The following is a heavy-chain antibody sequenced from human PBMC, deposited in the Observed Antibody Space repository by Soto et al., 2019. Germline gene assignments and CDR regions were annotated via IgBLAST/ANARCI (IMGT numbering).Heavy chain of an antibody. J-gene: IGHJ4*02. CDR2: IRGSGDKT. V-gene: IGHV3-23*01. D-gene: IGHD3-16*01. CDR1: KFTCSTYA. CDR3: AKDNRGRFFEY. Sequence: EVYLLDSGGGLIQPGGSLRLSCAASKFTCSTYAMSWVRQSPGKGLEWVSGIRGSGDKTYYADSVKGRFTISRDNSKNMLYLQMNSLRAEDTAVYYCAKDNRGRFFEYCGQGTLVTVSS.